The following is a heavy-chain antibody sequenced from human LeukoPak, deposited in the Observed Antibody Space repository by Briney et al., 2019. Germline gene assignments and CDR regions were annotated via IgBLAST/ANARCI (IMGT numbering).Heavy chain of an antibody. D-gene: IGHD3-22*01. V-gene: IGHV1-2*02. CDR3: AREVPYDSSRYYQPFDY. Sequence: ASVKVSCKASGYTFTGYYMHWVRQAPGQRLEWMGWINPNSGGTNYAQNLQGRVTMTTDTSTSTAYMELRSLRSDDTAVYYCAREVPYDSSRYYQPFDYWGQGTLVTVSS. CDR1: GYTFTGYY. J-gene: IGHJ4*02. CDR2: INPNSGGT.